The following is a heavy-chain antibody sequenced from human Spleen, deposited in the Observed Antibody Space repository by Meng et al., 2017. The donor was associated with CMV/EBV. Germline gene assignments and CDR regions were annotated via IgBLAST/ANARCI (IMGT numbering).Heavy chain of an antibody. CDR2: ISWNSGSI. J-gene: IGHJ3*02. D-gene: IGHD1-26*01. CDR3: ARVGLGFDI. Sequence: GGSLRLSCAASGFPFDDYAMHWVRQGPGKGLEWVSGISWNSGSIAYGDSVKGRFTISRDNAKNSLYLQMNSLRADDTALYYCARVGLGFDIWGQGTVVTVSS. V-gene: IGHV3-9*01. CDR1: GFPFDDYA.